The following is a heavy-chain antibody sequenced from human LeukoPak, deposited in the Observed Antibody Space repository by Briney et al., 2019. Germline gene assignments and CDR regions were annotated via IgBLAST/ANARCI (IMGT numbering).Heavy chain of an antibody. J-gene: IGHJ4*02. Sequence: SETLSLTCSVSGGAVTDSKYWTWIRLPPGNRLEWIGYISNGGSTEYNPSLKNRVTISLDTSKNQFSLKLISVTAADRAIYYCARQLKGLLDSWGQGTLVTVPS. CDR1: GGAVTDSKY. CDR3: ARQLKGLLDS. CDR2: ISNGGST. V-gene: IGHV4-59*08.